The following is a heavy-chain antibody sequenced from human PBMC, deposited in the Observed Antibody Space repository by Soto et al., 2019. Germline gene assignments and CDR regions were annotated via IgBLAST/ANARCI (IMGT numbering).Heavy chain of an antibody. D-gene: IGHD3-22*01. CDR1: GGTFSSYA. V-gene: IGHV1-69*13. CDR2: IIPIFGTA. CDR3: AREPRHYYYDSSGYYYTDAFDI. J-gene: IGHJ3*02. Sequence: SVKVSCKASGGTFSSYAISWVRQAPGQGLEWMGGIIPIFGTANYAQKFQGGVTITADESTSTAYMELSSLRSEDTAVYYCAREPRHYYYDSSGYYYTDAFDIWGQGTMVTVSS.